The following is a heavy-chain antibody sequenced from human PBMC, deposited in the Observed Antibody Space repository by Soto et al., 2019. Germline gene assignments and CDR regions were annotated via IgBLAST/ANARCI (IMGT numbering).Heavy chain of an antibody. CDR2: ISYDGSNK. V-gene: IGHV3-30-3*01. D-gene: IGHD6-13*01. CDR3: ASGIAAAGGSYYYYGMDV. CDR1: GFTFSSYA. J-gene: IGHJ6*02. Sequence: QVQLVESGGGVVQPGRSLRLSCAASGFTFSSYAMHWVRQAPGKGLEWVAVISYDGSNKYYADSVKGRFTISRDNSKNTLYLQMNSLRAEDTAVYYCASGIAAAGGSYYYYGMDVWGQGTTVTVSS.